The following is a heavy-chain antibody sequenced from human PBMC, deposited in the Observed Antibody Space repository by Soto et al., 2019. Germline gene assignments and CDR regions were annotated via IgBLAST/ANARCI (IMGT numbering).Heavy chain of an antibody. CDR1: GFTFRSYA. Sequence: GESLKISCAASGFTFRSYAMSLVRPAPGKGLGWGAAISDSGGSTYYADSVKGGITISRDNSKNTLYLQMNSLRAEDTAVYYWAKDQLLTGYYGDYWGQGTLVTVSS. J-gene: IGHJ4*02. CDR2: ISDSGGST. V-gene: IGHV3-23*01. D-gene: IGHD3-9*01. CDR3: AKDQLLTGYYGDY.